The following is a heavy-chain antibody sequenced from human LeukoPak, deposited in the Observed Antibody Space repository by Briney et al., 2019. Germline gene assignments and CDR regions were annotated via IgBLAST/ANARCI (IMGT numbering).Heavy chain of an antibody. V-gene: IGHV4-39*07. CDR3: ARVVAAAGTSPYNWFDP. CDR2: IYYSGST. J-gene: IGHJ5*02. CDR1: GGSISSSSYY. Sequence: SETLSLTCTVSGGSISSSSYYWGWTRQPPGKGLEWIGSIYYSGSTYYNPSLKSRVTISVDTSKNQFSLKLSSVTAADTAVYYCARVVAAAGTSPYNWFDPWGQGTLVTVSS. D-gene: IGHD6-13*01.